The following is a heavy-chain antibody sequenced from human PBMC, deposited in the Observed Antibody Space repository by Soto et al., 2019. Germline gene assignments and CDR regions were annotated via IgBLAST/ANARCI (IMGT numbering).Heavy chain of an antibody. D-gene: IGHD3-16*01. V-gene: IGHV4-34*02. CDR1: SGSFSTYY. CDR2: IHPSGDT. Sequence: QVQLQQWGAGLLKPSETLSLTCAVDSGSFSTYYCSWTRQPPGQGLEWIGEIHPSGDTDYNPSLSNRVTRSLDTSKNQCSLKLTAVTAADTAVYFCSRGRDRHQGGRTWGQGTLVIVSS. CDR3: SRGRDRHQGGRT. J-gene: IGHJ5*02.